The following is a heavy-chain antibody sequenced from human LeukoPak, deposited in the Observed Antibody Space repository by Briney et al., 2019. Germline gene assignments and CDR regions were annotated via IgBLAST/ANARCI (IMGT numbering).Heavy chain of an antibody. J-gene: IGHJ4*02. Sequence: GGSLRLSCAASGFTFSSYAMSWVRQAPGKGLEWVSSISGSGGSTHYADSVKGRFTISRDKTKNTLYLQMNSLRAEDTAVYYCARSRGGYCSSTSCSRFDYWGQGTLVTVSS. CDR1: GFTFSSYA. CDR2: ISGSGGST. D-gene: IGHD2-2*01. CDR3: ARSRGGYCSSTSCSRFDY. V-gene: IGHV3-23*01.